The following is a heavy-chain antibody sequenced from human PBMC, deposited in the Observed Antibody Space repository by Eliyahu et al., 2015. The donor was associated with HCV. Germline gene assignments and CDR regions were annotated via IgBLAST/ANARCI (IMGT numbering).Heavy chain of an antibody. CDR2: IDWDDDK. D-gene: IGHD4-23*01. CDR3: ARGHTVGYYYYGMDV. J-gene: IGHJ6*02. Sequence: QVTLRESGPALVKPTQTLTLTCTFSGFSXSTGGXGVSWIRQPPGKALEWLARIDWDDDKYYSTSLKTRLTISKDTSKNQVVLTMTNMDPVDTATYYCARGHTVGYYYYGMDVWGQGTTVTVSS. CDR1: GFSXSTGGXG. V-gene: IGHV2-70*15.